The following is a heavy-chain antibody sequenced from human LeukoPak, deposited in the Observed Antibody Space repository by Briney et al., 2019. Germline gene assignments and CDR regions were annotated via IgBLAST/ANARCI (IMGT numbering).Heavy chain of an antibody. CDR1: GYTFTSYA. CDR2: INAGNGNT. J-gene: IGHJ5*02. CDR3: ARDFRDYGGNFTWFDP. V-gene: IGHV1-3*01. D-gene: IGHD4-23*01. Sequence: ASVKVSCKASGYTFTSYAMHWVRQAPGQRLEWMGWINAGNGNTKYSQKFQGRVTITRDTSASTAYMELSSLRSEDTAVYYCARDFRDYGGNFTWFDPWGQGTLVTVSS.